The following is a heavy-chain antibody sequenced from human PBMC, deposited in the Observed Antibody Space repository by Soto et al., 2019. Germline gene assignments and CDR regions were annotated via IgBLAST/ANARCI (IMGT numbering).Heavy chain of an antibody. CDR3: EREASASCTRREDASAI. V-gene: IGHV1-69*12. CDR1: GYTFSNYA. CDR2: IVPSFTLT. D-gene: IGHD6-13*01. Sequence: QVQLVQSGAEVKKPGSSVKVACKVSGYTFSNYAINWVRQAPGQGLEWMGAIVPSFTLTNYAPKFQGRVTITADETTITAYMELSSLRYDDPATYYCEREASASCTRREDASAIWGQGTMVTVSS. J-gene: IGHJ3*02.